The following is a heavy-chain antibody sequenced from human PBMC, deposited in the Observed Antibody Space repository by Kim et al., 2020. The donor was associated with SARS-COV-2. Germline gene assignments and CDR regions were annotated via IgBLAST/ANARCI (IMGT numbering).Heavy chain of an antibody. J-gene: IGHJ4*02. CDR3: AKVADYGVYYFDY. CDR1: GFTFDDYA. V-gene: IGHV3-9*01. CDR2: ISWNSGSI. Sequence: GGSLRLSCAASGFTFDDYAMHWVRQAPGKGLEWVSGISWNSGSIGYADSVKGRFTISRDNAKNSLYLQMNSLRAEDTALYYCAKVADYGVYYFDYWGQGT. D-gene: IGHD4-17*01.